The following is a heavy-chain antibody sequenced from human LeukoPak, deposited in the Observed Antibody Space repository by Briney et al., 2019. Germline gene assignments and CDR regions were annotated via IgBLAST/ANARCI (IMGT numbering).Heavy chain of an antibody. D-gene: IGHD4-17*01. CDR2: INPNSGGT. Sequence: ASVKVSCKASGYTFTGYYMHWVRQAPGQGLEWMGRINPNSGGTNYAQKFQGRVTMTRDTSISTAYMELSRLRSDDTAVYYCARSNRTTVTPLGYYYMDVWGKGTTVTVSS. CDR3: ARSNRTTVTPLGYYYMDV. V-gene: IGHV1-2*06. J-gene: IGHJ6*03. CDR1: GYTFTGYY.